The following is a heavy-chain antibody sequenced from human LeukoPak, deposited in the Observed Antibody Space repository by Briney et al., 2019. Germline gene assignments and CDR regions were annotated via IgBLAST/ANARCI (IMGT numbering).Heavy chain of an antibody. V-gene: IGHV3-7*03. J-gene: IGHJ3*01. D-gene: IGHD6-6*01. CDR3: ARSSYSSSSSV. CDR1: GFTFSGFW. Sequence: GGSLRLSCAVSGFTFSGFWMSWSRQAPGKGLEWVASINSDGSEGYYADVVKGRFTISRDDAKNLLYLQINSLRAEDTAVYYCARSSYSSSSSVWGQGTMVTVSS. CDR2: INSDGSEG.